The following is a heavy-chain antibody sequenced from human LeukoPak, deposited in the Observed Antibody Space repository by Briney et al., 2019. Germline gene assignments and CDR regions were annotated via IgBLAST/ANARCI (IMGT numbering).Heavy chain of an antibody. J-gene: IGHJ5*02. CDR1: GGTFSSYA. V-gene: IGHV1-69*05. D-gene: IGHD2-21*02. CDR3: ARAYCGGDCYPNWFDP. CDR2: IIPIFGTA. Sequence: SVKVSCKASGGTFSSYAISWVRQAPGQGLEWMGGIIPIFGTANYAQKFQGRVTITTDESTSTAYMELSSLRSEDTAVYYCARAYCGGDCYPNWFDPWGQGTLVTVSS.